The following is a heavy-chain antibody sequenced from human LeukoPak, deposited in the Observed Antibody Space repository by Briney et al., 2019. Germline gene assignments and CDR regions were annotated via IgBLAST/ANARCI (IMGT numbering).Heavy chain of an antibody. CDR3: ARWGHTSSRWTQYGFDS. CDR2: IKQDGSQK. CDR1: GFTFTDYW. D-gene: IGHD6-13*01. J-gene: IGHJ4*02. V-gene: IGHV3-7*01. Sequence: GGSLRLSCAASGFTFTDYWKSWVRQAPGKGLEWVANIKQDGSQKYYVDSVKGQFTISRDNDKNSLYLQMNSLGAEDTAVYYCARWGHTSSRWTQYGFDSWGQGTLVTVSS.